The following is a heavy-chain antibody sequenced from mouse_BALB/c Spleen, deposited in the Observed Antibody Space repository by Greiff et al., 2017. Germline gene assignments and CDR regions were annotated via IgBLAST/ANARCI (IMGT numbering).Heavy chain of an antibody. CDR2: ISYDGSN. CDR1: GYSITSGYY. J-gene: IGHJ2*01. Sequence: EVQRVESGPGLVKPSQSLSLTCSVTGYSITSGYYWNWIRQFPGNKLEWMGYISYDGSNNYNPSLKNRISITRDTSKNQFFLKLNSVTTEDTATYYCASSYSYFDYWGQGTTLTVSS. D-gene: IGHD2-10*01. CDR3: ASSYSYFDY. V-gene: IGHV3-6*02.